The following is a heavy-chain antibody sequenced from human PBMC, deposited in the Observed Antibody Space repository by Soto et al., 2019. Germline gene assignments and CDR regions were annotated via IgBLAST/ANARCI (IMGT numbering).Heavy chain of an antibody. CDR3: ARRIVSTGWFDL. D-gene: IGHD1-26*01. J-gene: IGHJ5*02. V-gene: IGHV1-8*01. Sequence: QVQLGQSGAEVKKPGASVKVSCKASGYTFINYDINWVRQATGQGIEWVGWMNPDSGNTGYAQNFQVSVDMTGNTSISSVYMELSSLTSEYSAVYYCARRIVSTGWFDLWGQGTLVTVSS. CDR2: MNPDSGNT. CDR1: GYTFINYD.